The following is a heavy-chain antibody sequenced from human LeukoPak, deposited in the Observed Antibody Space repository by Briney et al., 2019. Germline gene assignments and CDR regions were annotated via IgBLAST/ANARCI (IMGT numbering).Heavy chain of an antibody. J-gene: IGHJ5*02. CDR2: IKQDGSEK. Sequence: GGSLRLSCAASGFTFSSYWMSWVRQAPGKGLEWVANIKQDGSEKYYVDSVKGRFTISRDNAKNSLYLQMNSLRAEDTAVYYCARDPGSGGLWFGELLSPGWVDPWGQGTLVTVSS. CDR1: GFTFSSYW. D-gene: IGHD3-10*01. V-gene: IGHV3-7*01. CDR3: ARDPGSGGLWFGELLSPGWVDP.